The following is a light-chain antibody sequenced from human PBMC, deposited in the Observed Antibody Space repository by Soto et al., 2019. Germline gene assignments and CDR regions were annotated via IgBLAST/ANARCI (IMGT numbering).Light chain of an antibody. CDR1: QSVSSSY. CDR3: QQYGRSPPTWT. J-gene: IGKJ1*01. CDR2: GAS. V-gene: IGKV3-20*01. Sequence: EIVLTQSPGTLSLSPGERATLSCRASQSVSSSYLAWYQQKPGQAPRLLIYGASSRATDIPDRFSGSGSGTAFTLTISRLEPEDFAVYYCQQYGRSPPTWTFGQGTKVEV.